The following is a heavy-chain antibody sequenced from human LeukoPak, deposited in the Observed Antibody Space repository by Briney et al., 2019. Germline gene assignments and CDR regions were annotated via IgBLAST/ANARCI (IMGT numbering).Heavy chain of an antibody. CDR1: GYSFTSYW. CDR3: ARQEASDDAFDI. CDR2: IDPSDSYT. V-gene: IGHV5-10-1*01. J-gene: IGHJ3*02. Sequence: GESLKIPCKGSGYSFTSYWISWVRQMPGKGLVWMGRIDPSDSYTNYSPSFQGHVTISADKSISTAYLQWSSLKASDTAMYYCARQEASDDAFDIWGQGTMVTVSS.